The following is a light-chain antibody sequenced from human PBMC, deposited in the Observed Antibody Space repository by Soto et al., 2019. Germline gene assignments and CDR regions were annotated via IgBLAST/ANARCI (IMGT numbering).Light chain of an antibody. Sequence: DIVMTQSPLSLPVTPGEPASISCRSSQSLLHSNGYNYLDWYLQKPGQSPQLLIYLGSNRASGVPDRFSGSGSDTDFTLKISRVEAEDVGVYYCMQALHSPSITFGQGTRLEIK. CDR2: LGS. CDR3: MQALHSPSIT. CDR1: QSLLHSNGYNY. V-gene: IGKV2-28*01. J-gene: IGKJ5*01.